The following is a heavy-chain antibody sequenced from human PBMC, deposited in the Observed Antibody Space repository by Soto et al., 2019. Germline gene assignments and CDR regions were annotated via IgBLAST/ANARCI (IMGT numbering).Heavy chain of an antibody. CDR1: GFTFSSYG. J-gene: IGHJ4*02. V-gene: IGHV3-30*18. Sequence: GGSLRLSCAASGFTFSSYGMHWVRQAPGKGLEWVAVISYDGSNKYYADSVKGRFTISRDNSKNTLYLQMNSLRAEDTAVYYCAKDGPPFSCLKYGGSCYIDYWGQGTLVTVSS. CDR3: AKDGPPFSCLKYGGSCYIDY. CDR2: ISYDGSNK. D-gene: IGHD2-15*01.